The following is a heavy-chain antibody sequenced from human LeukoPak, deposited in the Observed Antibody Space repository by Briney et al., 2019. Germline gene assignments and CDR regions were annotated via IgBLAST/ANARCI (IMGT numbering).Heavy chain of an antibody. CDR3: ARFPSYDPHRMDV. CDR1: GGSLSGFY. D-gene: IGHD3-22*01. V-gene: IGHV4-59*01. J-gene: IGHJ6*02. CDR2: VYYSGST. Sequence: SETLSLTCTVSGGSLSGFYWSWIRQPPGAGLEWIGYVYYSGSTTYNPSLKSRVTISVDTSKNQFSLKLSSVTAADTAVYYCARFPSYDPHRMDVWGQGTTVTVSS.